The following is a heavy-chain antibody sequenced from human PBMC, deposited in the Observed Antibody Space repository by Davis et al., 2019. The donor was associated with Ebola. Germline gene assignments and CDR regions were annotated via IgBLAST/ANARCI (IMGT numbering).Heavy chain of an antibody. V-gene: IGHV3-11*05. CDR3: ARGDSSSWYYYGMDV. Sequence: GRFTISRDNAKNSLYLQMNSLRAEDTAVYYCARGDSSSWYYYGMDVWGKGTTVTVSS. J-gene: IGHJ6*04. D-gene: IGHD6-13*01.